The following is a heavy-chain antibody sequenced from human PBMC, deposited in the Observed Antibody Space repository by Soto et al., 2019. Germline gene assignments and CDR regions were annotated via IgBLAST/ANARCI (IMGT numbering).Heavy chain of an antibody. CDR3: ARVKREQYYYYGMDV. CDR1: GYTFTSYG. Sequence: ASVKVSCKASGYTFTSYGISWVRQAPGQGLEWMGWISAYNGNTNYAQKLQGRVTMTTDTSTSTAYMELRSLRSDDTAVYYCARVKREQYYYYGMDVWGQGTTVTVSS. V-gene: IGHV1-18*01. J-gene: IGHJ6*02. CDR2: ISAYNGNT. D-gene: IGHD1-1*01.